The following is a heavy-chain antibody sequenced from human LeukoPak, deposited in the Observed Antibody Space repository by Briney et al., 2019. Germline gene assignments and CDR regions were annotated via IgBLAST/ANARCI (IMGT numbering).Heavy chain of an antibody. CDR1: GGSISSHY. D-gene: IGHD3-22*01. CDR3: ARARTMIVVGFDY. V-gene: IGHV4-59*06. J-gene: IGHJ4*02. CDR2: IYYSGST. Sequence: SETLSLTCTVSGGSISSHYWSWIRQPPGKGLEWIGYIYYSGSTYYNPSLKSRVTISVDTSKNQFSLKLSSVTAADTAVYYCARARTMIVVGFDYWGQGTLVTVSS.